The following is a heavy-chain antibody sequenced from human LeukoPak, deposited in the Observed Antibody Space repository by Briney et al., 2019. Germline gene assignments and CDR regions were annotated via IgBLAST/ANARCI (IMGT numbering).Heavy chain of an antibody. Sequence: GGSLRLSCAASGFTFSSYSMNWVRQAPGKGLEWVANIKQDGSEKYYVDSVKGRFTISRDNAKNSLYLQMNSLRAEDTAVYYCARGAGETDYYYYMDVWGKGTTVTISS. CDR1: GFTFSSYS. V-gene: IGHV3-7*01. J-gene: IGHJ6*03. CDR3: ARGAGETDYYYYMDV. CDR2: IKQDGSEK. D-gene: IGHD7-27*01.